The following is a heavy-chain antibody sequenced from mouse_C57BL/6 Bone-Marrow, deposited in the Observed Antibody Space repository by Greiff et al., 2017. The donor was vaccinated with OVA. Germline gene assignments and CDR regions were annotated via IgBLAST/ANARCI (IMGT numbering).Heavy chain of an antibody. CDR1: GFTFSDYG. Sequence: EVQLQESGGGLVKPGGSLKLSCAASGFTFSDYGMHWVRQAPEKGLEWVAYISSGSSTIYYADTVKGRFTFSRDNAKNTLFLQKNSLRSEDTSMYYCARRESFDYYKGVFVYYAMDYWGQGTSVTVSS. D-gene: IGHD1-1*01. V-gene: IGHV5-17*01. CDR2: ISSGSSTI. CDR3: ARRESFDYYKGVFVYYAMDY. J-gene: IGHJ4*01.